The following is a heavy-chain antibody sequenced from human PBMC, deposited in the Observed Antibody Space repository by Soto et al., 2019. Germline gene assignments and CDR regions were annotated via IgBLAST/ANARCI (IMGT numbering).Heavy chain of an antibody. D-gene: IGHD6-19*01. CDR2: INAYRGNT. J-gene: IGHJ5*02. V-gene: IGHV1-18*01. Sequence: QVQLVQSGAEVKKPGASVKVSCKASGYTFTNYGITWVRQAPGQGLEWVGWINAYRGNTNYAQKFQGRVTMTTDTSTSTAYMELTRLRSDDTAVYFCAIEVVSSGYHFFRFDPWGQGTLVTVSS. CDR1: GYTFTNYG. CDR3: AIEVVSSGYHFFRFDP.